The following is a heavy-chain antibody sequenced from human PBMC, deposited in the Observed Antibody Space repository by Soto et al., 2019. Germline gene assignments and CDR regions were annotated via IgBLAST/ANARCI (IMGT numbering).Heavy chain of an antibody. CDR3: ARENGSREGYFDY. J-gene: IGHJ4*02. V-gene: IGHV4-30-2*01. D-gene: IGHD3-10*01. CDR1: GGSISGGGYS. Sequence: SETLSLTCAVSGGSISGGGYSWSWIRQPPGKGLEWIGYIYHSGSTYYNPSLKSRVTISVDRSKNQFSLKLSSVTAADTAVYYCARENGSREGYFDYWGQGTLVTVSS. CDR2: IYHSGST.